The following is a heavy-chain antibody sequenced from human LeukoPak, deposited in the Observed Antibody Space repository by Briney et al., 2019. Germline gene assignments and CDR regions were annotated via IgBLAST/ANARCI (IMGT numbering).Heavy chain of an antibody. CDR1: GFTFSSYS. Sequence: GGSLRLSCAASGFTFSSYSMNWVRQAPGKGLEWVAGISGSGGSTNFADSVKGRFTISRDNPRNTLYLQMNSLRAEDTAVYFCAKRAVVIRVILVGFHKEAYYFDSWGQGAQVTVSS. CDR2: ISGSGGST. V-gene: IGHV3-23*01. CDR3: AKRAVVIRVILVGFHKEAYYFDS. D-gene: IGHD3-22*01. J-gene: IGHJ4*02.